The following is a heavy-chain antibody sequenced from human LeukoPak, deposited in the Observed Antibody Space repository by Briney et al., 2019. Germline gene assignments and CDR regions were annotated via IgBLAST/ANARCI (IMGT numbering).Heavy chain of an antibody. CDR1: GGTFSSYA. D-gene: IGHD4-23*01. V-gene: IGHV1-69*05. Sequence: GASVKVSCKASGGTFSSYAISWVRQAPGQGLEWMGGIIPILGTANYAQKFQGRVTITTDESTSTAYMELSSLTSEDTAVYYCARGGTTVVTRGYFDYWGQGTLVTVSS. CDR3: ARGGTTVVTRGYFDY. J-gene: IGHJ4*02. CDR2: IIPILGTA.